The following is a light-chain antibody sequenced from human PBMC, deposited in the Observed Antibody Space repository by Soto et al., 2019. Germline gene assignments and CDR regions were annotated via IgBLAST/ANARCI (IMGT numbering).Light chain of an antibody. V-gene: IGKV3-20*01. CDR1: QSVTSNF. CDR3: QQYGTSPPMYT. J-gene: IGKJ2*01. CDR2: GGS. Sequence: ETVLTQSPGTLSLSPGERATLSCRASQSVTSNFLAWYQQKPGQAPRLLNYGGSNRATAIPDRFSGSGSGTDFTLTISRLEPDDFAVYYCQQYGTSPPMYTFGQGTKVEIK.